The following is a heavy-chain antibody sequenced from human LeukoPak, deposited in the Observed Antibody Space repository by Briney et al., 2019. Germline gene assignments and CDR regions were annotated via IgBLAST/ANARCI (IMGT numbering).Heavy chain of an antibody. CDR1: GFTFSSYW. D-gene: IGHD2-15*01. CDR3: AKDHRFLVVTYYFDY. J-gene: IGHJ4*02. Sequence: GGSLRLSCAASGFTFSSYWMSWVRQAPGKGLEWVANIKQDGSEKYYVDSVKGRFTISRDNAKNSLYLQMNSLRAEDTAVYYCAKDHRFLVVTYYFDYWGQGTLVTVSS. CDR2: IKQDGSEK. V-gene: IGHV3-7*01.